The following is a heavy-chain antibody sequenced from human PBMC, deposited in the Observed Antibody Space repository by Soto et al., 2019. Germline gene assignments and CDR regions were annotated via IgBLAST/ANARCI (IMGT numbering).Heavy chain of an antibody. J-gene: IGHJ4*02. D-gene: IGHD3-16*01. CDR2: IIPFLGVT. CDR1: GGTYSPYT. V-gene: IGHV1-69*02. CDR3: ARDWESSVSTSSVGGL. Sequence: QVKLVQSGAEVKKPGSSVKVSCKSSGGTYSPYTINWVRQAPGQGLEWMGRIIPFLGVTNYGLKFQARVTITADKATNTAYMALRGLRFEDTAVYYCARDWESSVSTSSVGGLWGRGTLVTVSS.